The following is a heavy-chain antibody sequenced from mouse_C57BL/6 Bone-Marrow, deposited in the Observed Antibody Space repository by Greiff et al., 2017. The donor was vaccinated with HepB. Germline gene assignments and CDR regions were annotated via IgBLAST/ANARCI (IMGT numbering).Heavy chain of an antibody. CDR1: GYTFTDYE. J-gene: IGHJ4*01. Sequence: QVQLQQSGAELVRPGASVTLSCKASGYTFTDYEMHWVKQTPVHGLEWIGAIDPETGGTAYKQKFKGKAILTADKSSSTAYMELRSLTSEDSAVYYCTRGADYWGQGTSVTVSS. CDR3: TRGADY. V-gene: IGHV1-15*01. CDR2: IDPETGGT.